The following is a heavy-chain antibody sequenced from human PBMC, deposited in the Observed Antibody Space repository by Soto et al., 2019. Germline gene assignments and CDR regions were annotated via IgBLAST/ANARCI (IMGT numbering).Heavy chain of an antibody. J-gene: IGHJ5*02. CDR2: FDPEHGLI. CDR1: GYTLTELS. Sequence: ASVKVSCKVSGYTLTELSIHWVRQAPGKGLEWMGGFDPEHGLIVYAQKFQGWVTMTRDTSISTAYMELSRLRSDDTAVYYCARMSPGPNWFDPWGQGTLVTVSS. CDR3: ARMSPGPNWFDP. V-gene: IGHV1-24*01.